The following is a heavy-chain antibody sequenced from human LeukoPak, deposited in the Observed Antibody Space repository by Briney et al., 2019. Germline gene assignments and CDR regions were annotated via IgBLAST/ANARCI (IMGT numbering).Heavy chain of an antibody. CDR2: IDWDDDK. D-gene: IGHD6-6*01. Sequence: ASGPTPVNPTQTLTLTCSFSGFSLSTSGMCVSWIRQPPGKALEWLARIDWDDDKYYNTSLKTRLTISKDTSKNQVVLTMTNMDPVDTATYYCARLRWGSSNDYWGQGTLVSVSS. CDR1: GFSLSTSGMC. J-gene: IGHJ4*02. V-gene: IGHV2-70*11. CDR3: ARLRWGSSNDY.